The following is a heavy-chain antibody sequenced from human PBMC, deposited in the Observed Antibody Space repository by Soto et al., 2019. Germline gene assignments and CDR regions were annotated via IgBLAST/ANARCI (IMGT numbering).Heavy chain of an antibody. CDR3: ARDHRRAVPYDY. Sequence: QVQLVESGGGVVKPGGSLRLSCAASGFTFSDYYMSWIRQAPGKGLEWVSYISSSGSTIYYADSVKGRFTISRDNAKNALYLQMNSLIAEDTAVYYCARDHRRAVPYDYWGQGTLVTVSS. D-gene: IGHD6-19*01. V-gene: IGHV3-11*01. J-gene: IGHJ4*02. CDR2: ISSSGSTI. CDR1: GFTFSDYY.